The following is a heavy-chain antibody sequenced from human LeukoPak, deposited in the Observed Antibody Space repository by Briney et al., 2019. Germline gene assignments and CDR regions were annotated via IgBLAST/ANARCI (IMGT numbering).Heavy chain of an antibody. Sequence: SETLSLTCTVSGGSISSYYWNWIRQPPGKGLEWIGYIYYSGSTNYNPSLKSRVTISVDTSKNQFSLKLSSVTAADTAVYYCARSSSWYYFDYWGQGTLVTVSS. CDR2: IYYSGST. D-gene: IGHD6-13*01. CDR1: GGSISSYY. J-gene: IGHJ4*02. CDR3: ARSSSWYYFDY. V-gene: IGHV4-59*01.